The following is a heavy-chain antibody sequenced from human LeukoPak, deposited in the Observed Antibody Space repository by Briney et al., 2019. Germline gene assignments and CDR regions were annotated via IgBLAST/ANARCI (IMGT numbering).Heavy chain of an antibody. J-gene: IGHJ3*02. CDR2: IKQDGSEK. CDR1: GFTFSSYW. CDR3: ARDSSGYYFGHGAFDI. Sequence: GGSLRLSCAASGFTFSSYWMSWVRQAPGKGLEWVANIKQDGSEKYYVDSVKGRFTISRDNAKNSLYLQMNSLRAEDTAVYYCARDSSGYYFGHGAFDIWGQGTMVNVSS. D-gene: IGHD3-22*01. V-gene: IGHV3-7*01.